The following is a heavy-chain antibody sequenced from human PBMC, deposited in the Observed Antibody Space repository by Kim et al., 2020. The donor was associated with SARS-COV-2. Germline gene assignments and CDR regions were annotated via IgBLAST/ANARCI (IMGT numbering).Heavy chain of an antibody. CDR3: AKAPRSIAVAADAFDI. J-gene: IGHJ3*02. V-gene: IGHV3-23*01. Sequence: SVKGRFTISRDNSKYTLYLQMNSLRAEDTAVYYCAKAPRSIAVAADAFDIWGQGTMVTVSS. D-gene: IGHD6-19*01.